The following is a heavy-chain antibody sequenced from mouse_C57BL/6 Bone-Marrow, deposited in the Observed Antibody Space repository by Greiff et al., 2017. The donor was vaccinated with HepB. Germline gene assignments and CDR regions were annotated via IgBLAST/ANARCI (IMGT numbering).Heavy chain of an antibody. Sequence: LKQSGPELVKPGAPVKFPCKASGYAFSSSWLNWVKQRPGKGLEWIGRIYPGDGVTNYNGKFKGKATLTADKSSSPAYMQLSSLTSEDSAVYFCARRTVSLDYWGQGTTLTVSS. CDR2: IYPGDGVT. CDR1: GYAFSSSW. J-gene: IGHJ2*01. CDR3: ARRTVSLDY. V-gene: IGHV1-82*01.